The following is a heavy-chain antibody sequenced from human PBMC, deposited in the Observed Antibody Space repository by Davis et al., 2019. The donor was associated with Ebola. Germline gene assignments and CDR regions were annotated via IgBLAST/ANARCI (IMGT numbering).Heavy chain of an antibody. CDR1: GGSFSAYF. CDR3: AGGPVAIFGLEGYYYGMDV. Sequence: MPGGSLTLSCTVYGGSFSAYFWSWIRQPPGKGLEWIGEINPSGSTNNNPSSKNRITISVDTSKNQFSLMLSSVTAADTAIYYCAGGPVAIFGLEGYYYGMDVWGKGTTVTVSS. CDR2: INPSGST. J-gene: IGHJ6*04. D-gene: IGHD3/OR15-3a*01. V-gene: IGHV4-34*01.